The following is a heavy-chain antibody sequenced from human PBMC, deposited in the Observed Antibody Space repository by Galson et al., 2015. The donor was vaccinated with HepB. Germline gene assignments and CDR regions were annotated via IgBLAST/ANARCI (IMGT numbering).Heavy chain of an antibody. CDR1: RGSISPYY. Sequence: ETLSLPCTVSRGSISPYYWRWIRQPPGKGLEWIGYIYHNGNNNQNPSLKSRVTLSVDMSKSQFSLKLSSVTAADTAIYYCARLLSYYYDSSAYYQGGYFDLWGRGALVTVSS. J-gene: IGHJ2*01. CDR3: ARLLSYYYDSSAYYQGGYFDL. D-gene: IGHD3-22*01. V-gene: IGHV4-59*08. CDR2: IYHNGNN.